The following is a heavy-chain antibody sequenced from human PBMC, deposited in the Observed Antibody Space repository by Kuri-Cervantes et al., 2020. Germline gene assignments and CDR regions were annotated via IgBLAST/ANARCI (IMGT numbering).Heavy chain of an antibody. J-gene: IGHJ6*02. CDR3: ARDRRWNYYYGMDV. D-gene: IGHD4-23*01. V-gene: IGHV6-1*01. CDR1: GDSVSSNSAA. Sequence: LRLSCAISGDSVSSNSAAWNWIRQSPSRGLEWLGRTYYRSKWYNDYAVSVKSRITISPDTSKNQFSLQLNSVTPEDTAVFYCARDRRWNYYYGMDVWGQGTTVTVSS. CDR2: TYYRSKWYN.